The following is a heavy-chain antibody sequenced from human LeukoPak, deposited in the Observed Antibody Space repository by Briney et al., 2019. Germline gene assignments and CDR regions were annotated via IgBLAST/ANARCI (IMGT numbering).Heavy chain of an antibody. V-gene: IGHV3-9*01. Sequence: GGSLRLSCAASGFTFGDYAIHWVRQGLGKGLEWVSGTSWNSGSIGYADSVKGRFTISRDNAKNSLYLQMNSLRAEDTALYYCAIALFCGTINCQGDAFDIWGQGTMVTVSS. CDR3: AIALFCGTINCQGDAFDI. D-gene: IGHD2-21*01. CDR2: TSWNSGSI. J-gene: IGHJ3*02. CDR1: GFTFGDYA.